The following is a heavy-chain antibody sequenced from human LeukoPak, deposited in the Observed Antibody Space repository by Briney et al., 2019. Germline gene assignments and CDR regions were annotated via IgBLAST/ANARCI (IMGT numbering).Heavy chain of an antibody. CDR2: IYHSGST. CDR1: GYSISSGYY. Sequence: SETLSLTCGVSGYSISSGYYWGWIRQPPGKGLEWIGSIYHSGSTYYNPSLKSRVTISVDTSKNQFSLKLSSVTAADTAVYYCASSVAYGDYSFDYWGQGTLVTVSS. J-gene: IGHJ4*02. V-gene: IGHV4-38-2*01. CDR3: ASSVAYGDYSFDY. D-gene: IGHD4-17*01.